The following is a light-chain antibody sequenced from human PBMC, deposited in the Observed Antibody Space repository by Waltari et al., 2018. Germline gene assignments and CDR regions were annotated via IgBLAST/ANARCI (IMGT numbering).Light chain of an antibody. Sequence: QSALTQPASVSGSPGQSITISCTGTSSDIGYYNLVSWYQHLPGKAPKVRIYEVTKRPSWVSNRFSGSKSGNTASLTISGVQAEDEGHYYCCSYAGSGTWVFGGGTKLTVL. J-gene: IGLJ3*02. CDR1: SSDIGYYNL. CDR3: CSYAGSGTWV. V-gene: IGLV2-23*02. CDR2: EVT.